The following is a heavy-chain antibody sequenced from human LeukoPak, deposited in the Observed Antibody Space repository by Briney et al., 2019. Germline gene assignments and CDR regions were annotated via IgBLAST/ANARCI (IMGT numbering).Heavy chain of an antibody. CDR2: ILTSGST. J-gene: IGHJ3*02. D-gene: IGHD6-19*01. V-gene: IGHV4-4*07. Sequence: SETLSFTGTVSGGSISGNYWGWFGQPPGKGLQWIGVILTSGSTNYNPSLKSRVTMSLDTSKNQFSLKMRSVTAADTAVYYCATSVAVAGWLEGAFDIWGQGTLVTVSS. CDR1: GGSISGNY. CDR3: ATSVAVAGWLEGAFDI.